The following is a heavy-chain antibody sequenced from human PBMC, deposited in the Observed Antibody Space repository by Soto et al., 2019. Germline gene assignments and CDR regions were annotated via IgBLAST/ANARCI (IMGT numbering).Heavy chain of an antibody. CDR1: GFTFTSSA. Sequence: SVKVSCKASGFTFTSSAVQWVRQARGQRLEWIGWIVVGSGNTNYAQKFQERVTITRDMSTSTAYMELSSLRSEDTAVYYCAAWESRGYSYGYFDYWGQGXLVTGSS. CDR3: AAWESRGYSYGYFDY. J-gene: IGHJ4*02. V-gene: IGHV1-58*01. CDR2: IVVGSGNT. D-gene: IGHD5-18*01.